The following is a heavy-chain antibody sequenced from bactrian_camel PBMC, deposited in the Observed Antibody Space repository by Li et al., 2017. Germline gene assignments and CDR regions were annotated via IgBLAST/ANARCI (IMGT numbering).Heavy chain of an antibody. V-gene: IGHV3S54*01. CDR2: ANTGDGSI. CDR1: GRTFSSYS. Sequence: HVQLVESGGGSVQAGGSLRLSCVVSGRTFSSYSFLSYCIGWFRQAPGKEREGVAIANTGDGSIYYHGSVKGRFTISQDTAKKTLYLQMDSLKPEDTAIYYCAVDIWGSSTCGQVREWDYWGQGTQVTVS. J-gene: IGHJ4*01. CDR3: AVDIWGSSTCGQVREWDY. D-gene: IGHD6*01.